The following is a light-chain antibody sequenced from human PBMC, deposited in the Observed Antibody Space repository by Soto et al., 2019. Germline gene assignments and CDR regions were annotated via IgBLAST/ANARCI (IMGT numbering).Light chain of an antibody. CDR3: QHRSNWPLT. CDR2: DAF. CDR1: QSVSSY. V-gene: IGKV3-11*01. J-gene: IGKJ5*01. Sequence: EIVLTQSPATLSLSPGERATLSCRASQSVSSYLAWYQQKPGQAPRLLIYDAFKRATGIAARFSGSGSGTDFTLTISSLETEDFAVYYCQHRSNWPLTFGQGPRLEIK.